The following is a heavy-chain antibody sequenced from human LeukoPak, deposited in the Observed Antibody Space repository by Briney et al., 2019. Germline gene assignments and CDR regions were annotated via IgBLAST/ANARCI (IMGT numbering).Heavy chain of an antibody. D-gene: IGHD1-1*01. V-gene: IGHV3-21*04. CDR3: AKDRTTSSRIFDY. CDR2: ISSSSSFI. J-gene: IGHJ4*02. Sequence: PGGSLRLSCATSGFTFSFYNMNWVRQAPGKGLEWVSSISSSSSFIYYADSVKGRFTISRDNSKNTLYLQMNSLSAEDTAVYYCAKDRTTSSRIFDYWGQGTLVTVSS. CDR1: GFTFSFYN.